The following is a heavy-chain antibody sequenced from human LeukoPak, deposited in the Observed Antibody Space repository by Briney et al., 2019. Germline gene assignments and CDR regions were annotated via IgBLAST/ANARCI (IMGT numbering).Heavy chain of an antibody. J-gene: IGHJ6*03. CDR1: GYTFTMYY. D-gene: IGHD1-26*01. V-gene: IGHV1-46*01. Sequence: EASVKVSCKASGYTFTMYYIHWVRQAPGQGLEWMGMINPSDGATTYAQRFQGRVTMTRDMSTTTVYMDLRSLRSEDTAVYFCAREERGGVSGNLGGLFASYNTYYYMDVWARGTTVTVSS. CDR3: AREERGGVSGNLGGLFASYNTYYYMDV. CDR2: INPSDGAT.